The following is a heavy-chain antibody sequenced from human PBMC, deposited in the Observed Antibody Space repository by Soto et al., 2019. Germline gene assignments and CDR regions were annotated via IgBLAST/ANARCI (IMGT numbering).Heavy chain of an antibody. J-gene: IGHJ4*02. CDR1: GYTFTGYY. Sequence: GPSVKVSCKASGYTFTGYYMHWVRQAPGQGLEWMGWINPNSGGTNYAQKFQGRVTMTRDTSISTAYMELSRLRSDDTAVYYCARGALWFGELKPTFDYWGQGTLVTVSS. CDR3: ARGALWFGELKPTFDY. D-gene: IGHD3-10*01. CDR2: INPNSGGT. V-gene: IGHV1-2*02.